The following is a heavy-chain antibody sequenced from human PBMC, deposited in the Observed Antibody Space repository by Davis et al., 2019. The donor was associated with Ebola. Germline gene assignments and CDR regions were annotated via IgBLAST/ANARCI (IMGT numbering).Heavy chain of an antibody. J-gene: IGHJ6*02. CDR3: ARGQTTYYYDSSGYQSYYGMDV. Sequence: SETLSLTCGVNRGAFSGYYWAWIRQPPGKGLEWIGEINHSGSTNYNPYLKSRVTISVDTSKNQFSLKLSSVTAADTAVYYCARGQTTYYYDSSGYQSYYGMDVWGQGTTVTVSS. CDR2: INHSGST. D-gene: IGHD3-22*01. CDR1: RGAFSGYY. V-gene: IGHV4-34*01.